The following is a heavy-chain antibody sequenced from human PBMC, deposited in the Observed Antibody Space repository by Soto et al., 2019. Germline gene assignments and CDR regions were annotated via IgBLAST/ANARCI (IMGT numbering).Heavy chain of an antibody. D-gene: IGHD6-19*01. CDR2: ISGSGDTT. J-gene: IGHJ4*02. V-gene: IGHV3-23*01. CDR1: GFTFSSYV. CDR3: AKDTYNSGWYYY. Sequence: GGSLRLSCAASGFTFSSYVMSWVRQAPGKGLEWVSVISGSGDTTYYADSVKGRFTISRDNSKNTPFLQMNSLRAEDTAVYYCAKDTYNSGWYYYWGQGTQVTVSS.